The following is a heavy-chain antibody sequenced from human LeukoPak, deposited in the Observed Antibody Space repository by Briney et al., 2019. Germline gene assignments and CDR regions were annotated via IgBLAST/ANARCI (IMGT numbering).Heavy chain of an antibody. CDR2: INHSGST. J-gene: IGHJ5*02. CDR3: ARVGWRRVGAGTRDNWFDP. V-gene: IGHV4-34*01. Sequence: KASETLSLTCAVYGGSFSGYYWSWIRQPPGKGLEWIGEINHSGSTNYNPSLKSRVTISVDTSKNQFSLKLSSVTAADTAVYYCARVGWRRVGAGTRDNWFDPWGQGTLVTVSS. CDR1: GGSFSGYY. D-gene: IGHD6-13*01.